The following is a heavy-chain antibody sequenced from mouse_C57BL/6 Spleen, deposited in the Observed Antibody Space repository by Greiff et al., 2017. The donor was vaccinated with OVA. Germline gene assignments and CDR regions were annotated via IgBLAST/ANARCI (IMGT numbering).Heavy chain of an antibody. CDR3: TRGDLTGTRSFDY. Sequence: QVQLQQSGAELVRPGASVTLSCKASGYTFTDYEMHWVQQTPVHGLEWIGAIDPETGGTAYHQKFKGKAILTADKSSSTAYMELRSLTSEDSAVYDWTRGDLTGTRSFDYWGQGTTLTVSS. J-gene: IGHJ2*01. D-gene: IGHD4-1*01. CDR1: GYTFTDYE. V-gene: IGHV1-15*01. CDR2: IDPETGGT.